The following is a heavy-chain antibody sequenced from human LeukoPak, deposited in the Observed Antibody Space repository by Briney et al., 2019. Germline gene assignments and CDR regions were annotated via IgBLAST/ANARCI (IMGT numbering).Heavy chain of an antibody. D-gene: IGHD4-17*01. J-gene: IGHJ4*02. V-gene: IGHV3-33*06. CDR3: AKPHDYGDYTFGY. CDR1: GFTFSSYG. Sequence: GRSLRLSCAASGFTFSSYGMHWVRQAPGKGLEWVAVIWYDGSNKYYADSVKGRFTISRDNSKNTLYPQMNSLRAEDTAVYYCAKPHDYGDYTFGYWGQGTLVTVSS. CDR2: IWYDGSNK.